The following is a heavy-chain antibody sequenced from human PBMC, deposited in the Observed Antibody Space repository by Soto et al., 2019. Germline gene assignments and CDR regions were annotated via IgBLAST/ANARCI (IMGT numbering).Heavy chain of an antibody. J-gene: IGHJ4*02. Sequence: SETLSLTCAVSGDSISSHYCSWIRQPPGKGLEWIGYIYYSGSTNYNPSLKSRVTISVDTSKNQFSLKLSSVTAADTAVYYCAREAWLVRGYFDYWGQGTLVTVSS. CDR1: GDSISSHY. CDR3: AREAWLVRGYFDY. V-gene: IGHV4-59*11. CDR2: IYYSGST. D-gene: IGHD6-19*01.